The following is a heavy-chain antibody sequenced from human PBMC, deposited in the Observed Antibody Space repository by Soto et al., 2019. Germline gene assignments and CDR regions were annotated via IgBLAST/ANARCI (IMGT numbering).Heavy chain of an antibody. D-gene: IGHD4-4*01. Sequence: QILESGGSLVQPGGSLRLSCVAAGFTFSSAAMNWVRQAPGKGLEWVSIISDTGTRTHYADSVKGRFTISRDNSKNTLYLDMNSLRAEDTAVYYCAKSLEIHYKNWFDSWGQGTLVTVSS. J-gene: IGHJ5*01. CDR3: AKSLEIHYKNWFDS. CDR1: GFTFSSAA. CDR2: ISDTGTRT. V-gene: IGHV3-23*01.